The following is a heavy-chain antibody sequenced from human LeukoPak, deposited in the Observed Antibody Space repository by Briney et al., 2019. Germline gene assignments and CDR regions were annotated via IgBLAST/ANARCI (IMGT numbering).Heavy chain of an antibody. D-gene: IGHD5-18*01. CDR3: AREGYSYGLGYYMDV. CDR1: GGTFSSYA. Sequence: SVKLSCKASGGTFSSYAISWVRQAPGQGLEWMGGIIPIFGTANYAQKFQGRVTITADESTSTAYMELSSLRSEDTAVYYCAREGYSYGLGYYMDVWGKGTTVTVSS. J-gene: IGHJ6*03. V-gene: IGHV1-69*01. CDR2: IIPIFGTA.